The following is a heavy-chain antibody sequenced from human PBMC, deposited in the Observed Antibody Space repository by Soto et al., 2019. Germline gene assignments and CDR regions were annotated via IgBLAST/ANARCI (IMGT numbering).Heavy chain of an antibody. D-gene: IGHD1-1*01. Sequence: GASVKVSCKASGYTFTSYAMHWVRQAPGQRLEWMGWINAGNGNTKYSQKFQGRVTITRDTSASTAYMELSSLRSEDTAVYYCARYRNWNDPSFDYWGQGTLVTVSS. J-gene: IGHJ4*02. CDR3: ARYRNWNDPSFDY. V-gene: IGHV1-3*01. CDR2: INAGNGNT. CDR1: GYTFTSYA.